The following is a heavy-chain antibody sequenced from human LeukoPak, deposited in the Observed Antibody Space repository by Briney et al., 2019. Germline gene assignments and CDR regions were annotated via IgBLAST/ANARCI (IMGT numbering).Heavy chain of an antibody. V-gene: IGHV3-23*01. CDR3: AKGDLVEMATIFDY. CDR2: ITSGYST. CDR1: GFTLRSYG. J-gene: IGHJ4*02. D-gene: IGHD5-24*01. Sequence: PGGTLRLSCAASGFTLRSYGMSWVRQAPGKGLEWVSAITSGYSTYYADSVKGRFTISRDNSKNTLYLQMNSLRAEDTAVYYCAKGDLVEMATIFDYWGQGTLVTVSS.